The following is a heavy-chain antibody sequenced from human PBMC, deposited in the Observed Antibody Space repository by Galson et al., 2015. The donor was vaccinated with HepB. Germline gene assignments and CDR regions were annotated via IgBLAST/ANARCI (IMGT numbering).Heavy chain of an antibody. CDR3: ARDRLGGIDY. D-gene: IGHD3-16*01. V-gene: IGHV4-59*12. CDR2: IYYSGST. CDR1: GGSISSYY. Sequence: QVQLQESGPGLVKPSETLSLTCTVSGGSISSYYWSWIRQPPGKGLEWIGYIYYSGSTNYNPSLKSRVTISVDTSKNQFSLKLSSVTAADTAVYYCARDRLGGIDYWGQGTLVTVSS. J-gene: IGHJ4*02.